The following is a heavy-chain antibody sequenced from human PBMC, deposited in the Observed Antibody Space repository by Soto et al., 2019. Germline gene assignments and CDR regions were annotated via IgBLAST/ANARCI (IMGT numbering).Heavy chain of an antibody. J-gene: IGHJ6*02. CDR2: IVVGSGNT. CDR1: GFIFSSSA. D-gene: IGHD2-8*01. Sequence: GASVKVSCKASGFIFSSSAVQWVRQARGQRLEWIGWIVVGSGNTIHAQRFKERVSITRDMSTSTAYMEMSSLRSEDTAVYYCAAAVDGYYYGMDAWG. V-gene: IGHV1-58*01. CDR3: AAAVDGYYYGMDA.